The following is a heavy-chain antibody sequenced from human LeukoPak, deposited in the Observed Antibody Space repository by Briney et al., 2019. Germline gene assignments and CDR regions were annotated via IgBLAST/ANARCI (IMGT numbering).Heavy chain of an antibody. CDR1: GGSISSYC. CDR3: AGKAVAGPYFDY. Sequence: SETLSLTCTVSGGSISSYCWSWIRQPAGTALEWIGRIYTSGTITYNPSLKSRVTMSVDTSKNQFSLKLSSVTAADTAVYYCAGKAVAGPYFDYWGQGTLVTVSS. CDR2: IYTSGTI. J-gene: IGHJ4*02. V-gene: IGHV4-4*07. D-gene: IGHD6-19*01.